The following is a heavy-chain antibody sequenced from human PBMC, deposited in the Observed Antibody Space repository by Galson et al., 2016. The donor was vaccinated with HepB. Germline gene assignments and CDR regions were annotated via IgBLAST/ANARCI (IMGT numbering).Heavy chain of an antibody. D-gene: IGHD3-10*01. J-gene: IGHJ3*01. V-gene: IGHV4-59*01. Sequence: ETLSLTCAVSGASISSDYCSWIRQSPGKGPEWVGYIHYRGTTNYNPSLTSRVTISVDRTKNQFSLSLSSVTASDTAVYYCARSQWQLWFGENSDPPTTFDVWGQGTMVTVSS. CDR3: ARSQWQLWFGENSDPPTTFDV. CDR1: GASISSDY. CDR2: IHYRGTT.